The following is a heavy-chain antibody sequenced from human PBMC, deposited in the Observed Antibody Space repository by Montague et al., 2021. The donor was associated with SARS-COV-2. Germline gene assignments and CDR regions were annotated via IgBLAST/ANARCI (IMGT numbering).Heavy chain of an antibody. J-gene: IGHJ6*02. CDR1: GFTFSSYG. V-gene: IGHV3-33*08. CDR3: AGMLVPYYGMDV. CDR2: IWHDGSNK. D-gene: IGHD3-16*01. Sequence: SLRLSCAASGFTFSSYGMHWVRQAPGKGLEWVAGIWHDGSNKYYADSGKGRFTISRDNSKNTLHLQMNSLRAEDTAVYYCAGMLVPYYGMDVWGQGTTVTVSS.